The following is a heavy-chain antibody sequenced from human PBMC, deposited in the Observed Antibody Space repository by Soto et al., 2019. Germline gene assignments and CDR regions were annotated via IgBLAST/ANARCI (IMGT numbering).Heavy chain of an antibody. V-gene: IGHV4-4*07. D-gene: IGHD1-1*01. CDR1: GASISGFY. Sequence: PSETLSLTSTVSGASISGFYWSWIRKSAGKGLEWIGRIYATGTTDYNPSLKSRVMMSVDTSKKQFSLKLRSVTAADTAVYYCVRDGTKTLRDWFDPWGQGISVNVSS. J-gene: IGHJ5*02. CDR3: VRDGTKTLRDWFDP. CDR2: IYATGTT.